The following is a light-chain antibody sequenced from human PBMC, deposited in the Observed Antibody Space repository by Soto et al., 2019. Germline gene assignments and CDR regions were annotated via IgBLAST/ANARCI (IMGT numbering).Light chain of an antibody. CDR3: QQYNSYWT. V-gene: IGKV1-5*03. Sequence: DIQMTQSPSTLSASVGDRVTITCRASQSISSWLAWYQQKPGKAPKLLIFKASSLESGVPSRFSGSGSGTEITLTSSSLQADVFATYYSQQYNSYWTFGQGTKVEIK. CDR2: KAS. CDR1: QSISSW. J-gene: IGKJ1*01.